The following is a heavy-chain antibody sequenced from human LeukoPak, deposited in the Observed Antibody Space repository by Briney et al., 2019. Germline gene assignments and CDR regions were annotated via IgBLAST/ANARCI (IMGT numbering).Heavy chain of an antibody. V-gene: IGHV3-23*01. J-gene: IGHJ4*02. CDR3: AREGREVTDY. CDR2: VSGSGANT. Sequence: GGSLRLSCAASGFTLSSYAMSWVRQAPGKGLEWVSTVSGSGANTYYADSVKGRLTISRDNSKNTLYLQMNSLRVEDTAVYYCAREGREVTDYWGQGTLVTASS. CDR1: GFTLSSYA.